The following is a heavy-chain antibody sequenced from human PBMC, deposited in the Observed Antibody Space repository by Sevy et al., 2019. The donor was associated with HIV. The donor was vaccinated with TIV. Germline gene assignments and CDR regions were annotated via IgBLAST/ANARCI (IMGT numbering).Heavy chain of an antibody. D-gene: IGHD1-26*01. Sequence: GGSLRLSCAASGFTFSSYSMNWVRQAPGKGLEWVSSISTSSSYIYYADSVKGRFTISRDNAKNSLYLQMNSLRAEDTAVYYCARDEVGGRYWELDYWGQGTLVTVSS. V-gene: IGHV3-21*01. CDR1: GFTFSSYS. CDR3: ARDEVGGRYWELDY. CDR2: ISTSSSYI. J-gene: IGHJ4*02.